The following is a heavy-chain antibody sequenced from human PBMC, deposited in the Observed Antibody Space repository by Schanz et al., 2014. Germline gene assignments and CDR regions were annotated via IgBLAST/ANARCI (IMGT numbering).Heavy chain of an antibody. CDR1: GFTMITYA. J-gene: IGHJ6*02. CDR2: ISYDGRHK. CDR3: AKDDTQVNGMDV. Sequence: QVQLVESGGGVVQPGRSLRLSCAASGFTMITYAMHWVRQPPGKGLEWVAIISYDGRHKNYADSVKGRFTISRDNSKNTLHLQMNSLRVEDTAVYYCAKDDTQVNGMDVWGQGTTVTVSS. V-gene: IGHV3-30*04.